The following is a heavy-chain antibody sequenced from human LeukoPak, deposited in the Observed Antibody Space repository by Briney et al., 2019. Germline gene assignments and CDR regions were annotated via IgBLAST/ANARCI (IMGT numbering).Heavy chain of an antibody. D-gene: IGHD5-12*01. J-gene: IGHJ3*02. CDR2: IKQDGSEK. CDR1: GFTFSSYW. V-gene: IGHV3-7*03. Sequence: GGSLRLSCAASGFTFSSYWMSWVRQAPGKGLEWVANIKQDGSEKYYVDSVKGRFTISRDNAKNTLYLQMNSLRAEDTAVYYCAGTLYSGYGLGSLGAFDIWGQGTMVTVSS. CDR3: AGTLYSGYGLGSLGAFDI.